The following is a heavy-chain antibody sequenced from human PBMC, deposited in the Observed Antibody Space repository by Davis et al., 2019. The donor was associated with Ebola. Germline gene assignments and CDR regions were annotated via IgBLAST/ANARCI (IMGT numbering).Heavy chain of an antibody. V-gene: IGHV4-34*01. CDR2: INHSGST. D-gene: IGHD2-15*01. CDR1: GGSFSGYY. CDR3: ARHGEGDIVVVVAATYFDY. Sequence: MPSETLSLTCAVYGGSFSGYYWSWIRQPPGKGLEWIGEINHSGSTNYNPSLKSRVTISVDTSKNQFSLKLSSVTAADTAVYYCARHGEGDIVVVVAATYFDYWGQGTLVTVSS. J-gene: IGHJ4*02.